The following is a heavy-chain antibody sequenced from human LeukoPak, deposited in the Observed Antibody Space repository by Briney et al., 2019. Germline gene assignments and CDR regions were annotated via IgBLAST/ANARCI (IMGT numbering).Heavy chain of an antibody. CDR1: GGSFSGYY. CDR2: INHSGST. D-gene: IGHD2-15*01. V-gene: IGHV4-34*01. Sequence: ASETLSLTCAVYGGSFSGYYWSWFRQPPGKGLEWIGEINHSGSTNYNPSLKSRVTISVDTSKNQFSLKLSSVTAADTAVYYCARSIPGYYYYGMDVWGQGTTVTVSS. J-gene: IGHJ6*02. CDR3: ARSIPGYYYYGMDV.